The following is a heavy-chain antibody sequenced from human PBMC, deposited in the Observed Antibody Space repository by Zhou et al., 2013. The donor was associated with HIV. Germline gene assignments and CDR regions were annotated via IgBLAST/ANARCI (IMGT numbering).Heavy chain of an antibody. CDR2: VYTSGST. Sequence: QVQLQESGPGLVKPSQTLSLTCTVSGGSISSGSYYWSWIRQPAGKGLEWIGHVYTSGSTNYNPSLKSRVTISVDTSKNQFSLKLSSVTAADTAVYYCARTPWGTYYYYMDVWGKGPRSPSP. D-gene: IGHD7-27*01. V-gene: IGHV4-61*09. J-gene: IGHJ6*03. CDR1: GGSISSGSYY. CDR3: ARTPWGTYYYYMDV.